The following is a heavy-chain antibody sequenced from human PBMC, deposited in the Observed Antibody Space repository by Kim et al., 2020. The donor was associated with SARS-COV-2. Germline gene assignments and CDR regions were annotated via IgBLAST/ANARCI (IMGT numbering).Heavy chain of an antibody. J-gene: IGHJ4*02. CDR2: ISPSGGTT. CDR3: AKDRPNFYDTSGYYYLDY. D-gene: IGHD3-22*01. CDR1: GFTFSSYA. V-gene: IGHV3-23*01. Sequence: GGSLRLSCAASGFTFSSYAMNWVRQAPGKGLEWVSTISPSGGTTHYADSVMGRFTISRDSSNNTLYLQMNSLRAEDTAVYYCAKDRPNFYDTSGYYYLDYWGQGTLVTVSS.